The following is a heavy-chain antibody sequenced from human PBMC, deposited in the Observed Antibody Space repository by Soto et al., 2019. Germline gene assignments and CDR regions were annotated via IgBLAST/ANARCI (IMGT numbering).Heavy chain of an antibody. CDR1: GGSISSYY. J-gene: IGHJ4*02. D-gene: IGHD5-18*01. CDR3: AREYTYGSNFFDC. CDR2: ISHSGST. Sequence: SETLSLTCTVSGGSISSYYWSWIRQPPGEGLEWIGYISHSGSTYYNPSLKSRVTISVDTSKNQFSLSLTSVTAADTAVYYCAREYTYGSNFFDCWGQGALVTVSS. V-gene: IGHV4-59*12.